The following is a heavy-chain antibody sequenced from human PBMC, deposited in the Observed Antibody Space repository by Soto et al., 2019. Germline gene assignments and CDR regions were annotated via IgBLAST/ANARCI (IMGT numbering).Heavy chain of an antibody. D-gene: IGHD4-17*01. CDR1: GYTLTELS. J-gene: IGHJ4*02. CDR2: FDPEDGET. CDR3: ATVHEGYGDYVFDY. V-gene: IGHV1-24*01. Sequence: ASVKVSCKVSGYTLTELSMHWVRQAPGKGLEWMGGFDPEDGETIYAQKFQGRVTMTEDTSTDTAYMELSSLRSEDTAVYYCATVHEGYGDYVFDYRGQGTLVTVSS.